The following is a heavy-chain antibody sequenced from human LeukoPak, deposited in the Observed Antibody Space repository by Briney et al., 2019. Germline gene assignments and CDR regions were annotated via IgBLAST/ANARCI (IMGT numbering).Heavy chain of an antibody. CDR2: INHRGST. CDR3: ARGFYGSGSYDY. V-gene: IGHV4-34*01. D-gene: IGHD3-10*01. Sequence: SETLSLTRAVYGGSFSGYYWSWIRQPPGKGLEWRGEINHRGSTNYNPSLKRRVTISVDTSKNQFSLKLSSVTAADTAVYYCARGFYGSGSYDYWGQGTLVTVSS. CDR1: GGSFSGYY. J-gene: IGHJ4*02.